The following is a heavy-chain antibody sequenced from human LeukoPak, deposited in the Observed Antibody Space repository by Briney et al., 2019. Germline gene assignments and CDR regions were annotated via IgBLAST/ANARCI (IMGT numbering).Heavy chain of an antibody. Sequence: SETLSLTCTVSGGSISSYYWSWIRQPAGKGLEWIGRIYTSGSTNYNPSLKSRVTMSVDTSKNQFSLKPSSVTAADTAVYYCARDHYYGSGSWFDPWGQGTLVTVSS. CDR1: GGSISSYY. J-gene: IGHJ5*02. D-gene: IGHD3-10*01. V-gene: IGHV4-4*07. CDR2: IYTSGST. CDR3: ARDHYYGSGSWFDP.